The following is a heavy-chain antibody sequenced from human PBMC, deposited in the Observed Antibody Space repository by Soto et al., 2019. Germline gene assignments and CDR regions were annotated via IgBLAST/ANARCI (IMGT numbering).Heavy chain of an antibody. CDR1: GGTFSSYA. D-gene: IGHD3-22*01. V-gene: IGHV1-69*01. J-gene: IGHJ6*02. CDR3: ARMRRDSSGYWPATRMDV. Sequence: QVQLVQSGAEVKKPGSSVKVSCKASGGTFSSYAISWVRQAPGQGLEWMGGIIPIFGTANYAQKFQGRVTITADESTSTAYMELSILRSEDTAVYYCARMRRDSSGYWPATRMDVWGQGTTVTVSS. CDR2: IIPIFGTA.